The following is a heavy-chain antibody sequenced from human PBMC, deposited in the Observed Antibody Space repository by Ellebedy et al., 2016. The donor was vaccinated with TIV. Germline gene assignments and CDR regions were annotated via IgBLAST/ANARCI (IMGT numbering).Heavy chain of an antibody. J-gene: IGHJ4*02. V-gene: IGHV3-48*04. Sequence: ETLSLTCAASGFTFSSYSMNWVRQAPGKGLEWVSYISSSSSTIYYADSVKGRFTISRDNAKNSLYLQMNSLRAEDTAVYYCAREGIAARPGSTDYWGQGTLVTVSS. CDR2: ISSSSSTI. CDR3: AREGIAARPGSTDY. D-gene: IGHD6-6*01. CDR1: GFTFSSYS.